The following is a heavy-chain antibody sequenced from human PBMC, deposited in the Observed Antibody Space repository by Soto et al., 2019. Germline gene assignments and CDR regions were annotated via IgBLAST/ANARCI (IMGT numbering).Heavy chain of an antibody. Sequence: EVQLVESGGGLVQPGGSLRLSCAASGFTFSNYEMNWVRQAPGKGLEWVSYIGNSGSATYYADSVRGRFTISRDNAKNSVYLQMNRLSAEDTALYYCAKDSLPYYYDSSSGNTAFDYWGQGTLVTVSS. D-gene: IGHD3-22*01. V-gene: IGHV3-48*03. J-gene: IGHJ4*02. CDR1: GFTFSNYE. CDR3: AKDSLPYYYDSSSGNTAFDY. CDR2: IGNSGSAT.